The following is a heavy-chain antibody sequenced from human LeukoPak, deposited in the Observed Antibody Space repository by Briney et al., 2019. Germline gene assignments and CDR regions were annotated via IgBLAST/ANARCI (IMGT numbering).Heavy chain of an antibody. V-gene: IGHV1-2*02. CDR3: ARNVHYYDSSGYFSY. J-gene: IGHJ4*02. D-gene: IGHD3-22*01. Sequence: ASVKVSCKASGYTFTDYYIHWVRQAPGQGLEWMGWINPYSGGTNYAQSFQGRVTMTRDTSISTAYMELRRLRSDDTAVYYCARNVHYYDSSGYFSYWGQGTLVTVSS. CDR2: INPYSGGT. CDR1: GYTFTDYY.